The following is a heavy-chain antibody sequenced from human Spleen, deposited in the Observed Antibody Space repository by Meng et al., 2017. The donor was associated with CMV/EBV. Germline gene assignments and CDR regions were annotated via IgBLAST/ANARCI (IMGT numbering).Heavy chain of an antibody. J-gene: IGHJ5*02. CDR1: GGSFSGYS. CDR2: INHSGST. Sequence: AVYGGSFSGYSWNWIRQPPGKGLEWIGEINHSGSTNYNPSLKSRVTISVDTSKNQFSLKLSAVTAADTAMYYCARASGTYYGHWFDPWGQGTLVTVSS. CDR3: ARASGTYYGHWFDP. D-gene: IGHD1-26*01. V-gene: IGHV4-34*01.